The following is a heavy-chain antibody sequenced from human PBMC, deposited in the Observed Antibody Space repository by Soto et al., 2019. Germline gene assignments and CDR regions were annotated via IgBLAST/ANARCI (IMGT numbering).Heavy chain of an antibody. CDR2: ISAYNGNT. Sequence: ASVKISCRASGHTFTSYGISWVRQAPGQGLEWMGWISAYNGNTNYAPKLQGRVTMTTDTSTTTAYMELRSLRSDGTAVYYSARGKLVGATHSAYWGHVTPFTVSS. CDR1: GHTFTSYG. V-gene: IGHV1-18*01. CDR3: ARGKLVGATHSAY. D-gene: IGHD1-26*01. J-gene: IGHJ4*03.